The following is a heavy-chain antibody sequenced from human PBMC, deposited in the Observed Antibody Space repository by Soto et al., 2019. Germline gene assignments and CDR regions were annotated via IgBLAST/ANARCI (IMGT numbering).Heavy chain of an antibody. V-gene: IGHV3-74*01. J-gene: IGHJ6*03. D-gene: IGHD6-25*01. CDR3: ARKWGYSSATLAYYMDV. Sequence: EVQLVESGGGLVQPGGSLRLSCAASGFTFSSYWMHWVRQAPGKGLVWVSRINSDGSSTSYADSVKGRFTISRDNAKNTLYLQMNSLRAEDTAVYYCARKWGYSSATLAYYMDVWGKGTTVTVSS. CDR2: INSDGSST. CDR1: GFTFSSYW.